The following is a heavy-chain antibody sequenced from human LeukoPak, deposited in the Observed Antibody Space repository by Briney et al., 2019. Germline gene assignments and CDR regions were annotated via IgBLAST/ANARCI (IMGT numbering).Heavy chain of an antibody. CDR3: AREARGSGRDFDY. D-gene: IGHD3-10*01. CDR1: LFCFSDFF. V-gene: IGHV3-11*01. Sequence: PGGALRLSCAHSLFCFSDFFISWIRQAPGMGLEWVYYIGSRSNPIYYADSGKVRFTISRDDAKNSLYLQMNSLRDEDTAVYFCAREARGSGRDFDYWGQGTLVTVSS. CDR2: IGSRSNPI. J-gene: IGHJ4*02.